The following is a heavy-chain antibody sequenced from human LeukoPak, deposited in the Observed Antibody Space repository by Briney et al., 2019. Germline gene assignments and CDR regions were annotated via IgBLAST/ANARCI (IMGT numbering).Heavy chain of an antibody. D-gene: IGHD3-3*01. J-gene: IGHJ4*02. CDR2: IYYSGNT. Sequence: WIRRPAGKGLKWVGSIYYSGNTYYNPSLKSRVTISVDTSKNQFSLILTSVTAADTAVYYCARQTGAGLFILPGGQGTLVTVSS. V-gene: IGHV4-39*01. CDR3: ARQTGAGLFILP.